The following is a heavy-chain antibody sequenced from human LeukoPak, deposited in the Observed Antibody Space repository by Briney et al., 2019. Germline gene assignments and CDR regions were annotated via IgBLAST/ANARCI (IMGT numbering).Heavy chain of an antibody. Sequence: SETLSLTCTVSGGSISSYYWSWIRQPPGKGLEWIGYIYYSGSTNYNPSLKSRVTISVDTSKNQFSLKLRSVTAADTAVYYCARGGRFPCDYWGQGTLVTVSS. CDR1: GGSISSYY. J-gene: IGHJ4*02. CDR3: ARGGRFPCDY. D-gene: IGHD2-21*01. V-gene: IGHV4-59*01. CDR2: IYYSGST.